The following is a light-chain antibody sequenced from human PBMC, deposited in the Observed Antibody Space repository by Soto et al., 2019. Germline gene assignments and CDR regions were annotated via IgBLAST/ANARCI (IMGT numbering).Light chain of an antibody. Sequence: QSALTQPASVSGSPGQSITISCTGTSSDVGGYNYVSWYQQHPGKGPKLMIFDVSNRPSGVANRVSGSKAGNTDCLPISGLRAEEEFDYDCSSSTSSSTLVLFGRGIKVTVL. CDR2: DVS. J-gene: IGLJ2*01. CDR1: SSDVGGYNY. V-gene: IGLV2-14*01. CDR3: SSSTSSSTLVL.